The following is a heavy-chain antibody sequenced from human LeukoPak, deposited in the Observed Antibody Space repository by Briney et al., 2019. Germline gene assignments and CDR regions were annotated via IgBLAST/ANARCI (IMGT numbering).Heavy chain of an antibody. CDR2: INHSGST. CDR1: GGSFSGYY. V-gene: IGHV4-34*01. Sequence: SETLSLTCAVYGGSFSGYYWSWIRQPPGKGLEWIGEINHSGSTNYNPSLKSRVTISVDTSKNQFSLKLSSVTAADTAVYYCARAGYYYGSGRNWFDPWGQGTLVTVSS. CDR3: ARAGYYYGSGRNWFDP. J-gene: IGHJ5*02. D-gene: IGHD3-10*01.